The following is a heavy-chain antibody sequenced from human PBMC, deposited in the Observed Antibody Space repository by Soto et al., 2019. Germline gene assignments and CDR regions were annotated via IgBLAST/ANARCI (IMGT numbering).Heavy chain of an antibody. CDR3: ARKYGIPVAGTFDY. J-gene: IGHJ4*02. V-gene: IGHV4-28*01. CDR1: GYSVSDSNW. Sequence: SETLSLTCAVSGYSVSDSNWWGWIRQPPGKGLEWMGHIYNSGSTYYKSSLKGRVTMSIDTSKNQFSLRLYSVTAVDTAVYYCARKYGIPVAGTFDYWGQGILVTLSS. D-gene: IGHD6-19*01. CDR2: IYNSGST.